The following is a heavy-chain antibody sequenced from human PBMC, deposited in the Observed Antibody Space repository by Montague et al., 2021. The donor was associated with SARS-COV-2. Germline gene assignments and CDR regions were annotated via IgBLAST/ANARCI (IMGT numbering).Heavy chain of an antibody. Sequence: SETLSLTCTVSGGSITGYYLSWLRQSPGKGLEWIAYIYDGGAVNYNPSLWIRSTISTDTSKNQLSLKLNSVSAADTAVDYCVRDHPYGGPRGAYDIWGQGTVVTVSS. CDR3: VRDHPYGGPRGAYDI. V-gene: IGHV4-59*01. CDR1: GGSITGYY. D-gene: IGHD4-23*01. J-gene: IGHJ3*02. CDR2: IYDGGAV.